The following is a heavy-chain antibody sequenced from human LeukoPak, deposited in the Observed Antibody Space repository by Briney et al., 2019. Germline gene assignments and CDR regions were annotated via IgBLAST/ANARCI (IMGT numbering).Heavy chain of an antibody. CDR2: ISGSGGTT. CDR3: SGGFYFDF. Sequence: GGSLRLSCAASGFTFSSYAMSWVRQAPGKGLEWVSSISGSGGTTYYADSVKGRFSISRDNSKNTVYMQMTSLRAEDTAVYYCSGGFYFDFWGQGTLITVSS. V-gene: IGHV3-23*01. CDR1: GFTFSSYA. J-gene: IGHJ4*02.